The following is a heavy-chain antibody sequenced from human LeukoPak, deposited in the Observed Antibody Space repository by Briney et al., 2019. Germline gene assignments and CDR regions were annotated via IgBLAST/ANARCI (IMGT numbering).Heavy chain of an antibody. CDR2: MYNSGNT. J-gene: IGHJ4*02. CDR3: ARGGSPVGATNDY. V-gene: IGHV4-38-2*01. Sequence: SETLSLTCAVSGYSITSGYYWGWIRQPPGKALEWITSMYNSGNTYYNPSLKSRVTISIDTSKNQFSLKLSSVTAADTAVYYCARGGSPVGATNDYWGQGTLVTVSS. CDR1: GYSITSGYY. D-gene: IGHD1-26*01.